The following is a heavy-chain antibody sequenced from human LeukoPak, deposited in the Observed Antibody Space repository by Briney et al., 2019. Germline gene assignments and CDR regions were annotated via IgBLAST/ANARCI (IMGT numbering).Heavy chain of an antibody. V-gene: IGHV5-51*01. CDR3: ARHVASYYSYMDV. CDR1: GYSFTSYC. J-gene: IGHJ6*03. D-gene: IGHD5-12*01. Sequence: GESLKISCKGAGYSFTSYCIGWVRQMPGKGLEWMGIIYPGDSDTRYSPSFQGQVSISADKSISTAYLQWTSLKASDPAMYYCARHVASYYSYMDVWGKGTTVTVSS. CDR2: IYPGDSDT.